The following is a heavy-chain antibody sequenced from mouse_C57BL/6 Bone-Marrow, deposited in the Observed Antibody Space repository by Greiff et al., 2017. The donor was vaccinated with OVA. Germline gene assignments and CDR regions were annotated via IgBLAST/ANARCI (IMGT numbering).Heavy chain of an antibody. V-gene: IGHV14-4*01. Sequence: EVQLQQSGAELVRPGASVKLSCTASGFTFKDDYMHWVKQRPEQGLEWIGWIDPDNGDTEYASKFQGKATLTADTSSNTAYLQLSSLTSEDTAVYYCTSPYSVMDYWGQGTSVTVSS. CDR1: GFTFKDDY. D-gene: IGHD6-5*01. J-gene: IGHJ4*01. CDR3: TSPYSVMDY. CDR2: IDPDNGDT.